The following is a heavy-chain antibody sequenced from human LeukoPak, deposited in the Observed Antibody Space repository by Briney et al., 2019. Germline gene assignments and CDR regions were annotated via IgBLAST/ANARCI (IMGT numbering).Heavy chain of an antibody. CDR3: ATAAAGTPFDY. V-gene: IGHV3-9*01. Sequence: PGGSLRLSRAASGFTFDDYAMHWVRQAPGKGLEWVSGISWNSGSIGYADSVKGRFTISRDNAKNSLYLQMNSLRAEDTALYYCATAAAGTPFDYWGQGTLVTVSS. CDR1: GFTFDDYA. D-gene: IGHD6-13*01. CDR2: ISWNSGSI. J-gene: IGHJ4*02.